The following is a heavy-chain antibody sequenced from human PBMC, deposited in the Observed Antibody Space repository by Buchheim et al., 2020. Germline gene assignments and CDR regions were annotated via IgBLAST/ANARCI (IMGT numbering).Heavy chain of an antibody. V-gene: IGHV1-69*09. D-gene: IGHD3-16*01. CDR3: ARAGGVHYYYGMDV. J-gene: IGHJ6*02. Sequence: QVQLVQSGAEVKKPGASVKVSCKASGYTFTSYYMHWVRQAPGQGLEWMGRIIPILGIANYAQKFQGRVTITADKSTSTAYMELSSLRSEDTAVYYCARAGGVHYYYGMDVWGQGTT. CDR1: GYTFTSYY. CDR2: IIPILGIA.